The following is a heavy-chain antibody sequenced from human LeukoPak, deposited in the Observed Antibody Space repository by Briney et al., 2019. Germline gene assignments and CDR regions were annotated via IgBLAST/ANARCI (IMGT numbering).Heavy chain of an antibody. Sequence: HTGGSLRLSCAASGFTFSSYGMQWVRQAPGKGLEWVAFIRYDGSNKYYADSVKGRFTISRDNSKNTLYLQMNSLRAEDTAVYYCAKESRHYSPNYYYYMDAWGKGTTVTVSS. J-gene: IGHJ6*03. V-gene: IGHV3-30*02. CDR3: AKESRHYSPNYYYYMDA. CDR1: GFTFSSYG. D-gene: IGHD2-15*01. CDR2: IRYDGSNK.